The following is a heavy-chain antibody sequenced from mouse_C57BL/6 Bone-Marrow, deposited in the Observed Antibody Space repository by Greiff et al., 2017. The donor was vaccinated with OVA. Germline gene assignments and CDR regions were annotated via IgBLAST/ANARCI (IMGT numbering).Heavy chain of an antibody. V-gene: IGHV1-50*01. CDR1: GYTFTSYW. CDR2: IDPSDSYT. Sequence: KESCKASGYTFTSYWMQWVKQRPGQGLEWIGEIDPSDSYTNYNQKFKGKATLTVDTSSSTAYMQLSSLTSEDSAVYYCAREGLWYVDYWGQGTTLTVSS. CDR3: AREGLWYVDY. J-gene: IGHJ2*01. D-gene: IGHD1-1*02.